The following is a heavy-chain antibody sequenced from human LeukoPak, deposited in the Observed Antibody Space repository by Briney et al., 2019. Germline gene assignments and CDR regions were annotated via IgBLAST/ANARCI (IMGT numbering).Heavy chain of an antibody. J-gene: IGHJ5*02. V-gene: IGHV4-31*03. CDR3: PRGGPETWIQLWSLRWFDP. Sequence: SETLPLTCTVSGCSISSGGYYWSWIRQPPGKGLEWIGYIYYSGSTYYNPSLKSRVTISVDTSKNQFSLKLRSVTAADTAVYYCPRGGPETWIQLWSLRWFDPWGQGTLVTVSS. D-gene: IGHD5-18*01. CDR1: GCSISSGGYY. CDR2: IYYSGST.